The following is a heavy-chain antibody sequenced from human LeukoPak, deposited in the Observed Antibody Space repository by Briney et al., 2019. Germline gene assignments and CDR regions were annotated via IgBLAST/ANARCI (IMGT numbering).Heavy chain of an antibody. CDR2: IYYSGST. Sequence: SETLSLTCTVSGGSISSGGYYWGWIRQPPGKGLEWIGSIYYSGSTYYNPSLKSRVTISVDTSKNQFSPKLSSVTAADTAVYYCARHNYDSSGYWTTSDCYFDLWGRGTLVTVSS. V-gene: IGHV4-39*01. CDR1: GGSISSGGYY. CDR3: ARHNYDSSGYWTTSDCYFDL. J-gene: IGHJ2*01. D-gene: IGHD3-22*01.